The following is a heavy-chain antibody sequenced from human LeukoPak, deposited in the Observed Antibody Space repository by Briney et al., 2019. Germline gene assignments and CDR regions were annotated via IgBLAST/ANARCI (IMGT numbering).Heavy chain of an antibody. V-gene: IGHV3-21*01. CDR2: ISSSSSYI. J-gene: IGHJ5*02. D-gene: IGHD2-2*01. CDR1: GLTFSSYS. CDR3: ARGVVPAATVRNWFDP. Sequence: GGSLRLSCAASGLTFSSYSMNWVRQAPGKGLEWVSSISSSSSYIYYADSVKGRFTISRDNAKNSLYLQMNSLRAEDTAVYYCARGVVPAATVRNWFDPWGQGTLVTVSS.